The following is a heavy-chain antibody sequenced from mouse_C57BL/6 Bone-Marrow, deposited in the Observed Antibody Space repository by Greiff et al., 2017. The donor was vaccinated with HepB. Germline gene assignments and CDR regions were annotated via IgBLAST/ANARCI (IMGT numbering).Heavy chain of an antibody. D-gene: IGHD2-4*01. CDR2: ISSGSSTI. V-gene: IGHV5-17*01. CDR3: ASAIYYDYDGAWFAY. J-gene: IGHJ3*01. CDR1: GFTFSDYG. Sequence: EVKLMESGGGLVKPGGSLKLSCAASGFTFSDYGMHWVRQAPEKGLEWVAYISSGSSTIYYADTVKGRFTISRDNAKNTLFLQMTSLRSEDTAMYYCASAIYYDYDGAWFAYWGQGTLVTVSA.